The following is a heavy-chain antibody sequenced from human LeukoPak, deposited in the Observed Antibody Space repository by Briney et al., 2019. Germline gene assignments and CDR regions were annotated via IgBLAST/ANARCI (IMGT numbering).Heavy chain of an antibody. CDR2: ISYDGSNK. D-gene: IGHD3-16*02. J-gene: IGHJ3*02. Sequence: GGSLRLSCAASGFTFSSYAMHWVRQAPGKGLEWVAVISYDGSNKYYADSVKGRFTISRDNSKNTLYLQMNSLRAEDTAVYYCARYRLLRFDAFDIWGQGTMVTVSS. CDR3: ARYRLLRFDAFDI. CDR1: GFTFSSYA. V-gene: IGHV3-30*04.